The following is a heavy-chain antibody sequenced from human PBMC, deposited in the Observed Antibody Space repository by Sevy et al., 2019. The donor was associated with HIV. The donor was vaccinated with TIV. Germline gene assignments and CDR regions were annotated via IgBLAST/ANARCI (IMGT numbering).Heavy chain of an antibody. CDR3: ARDGGYSIRWYPLY. D-gene: IGHD6-13*01. CDR1: GFAFSSHA. V-gene: IGHV3-30-3*01. J-gene: IGHJ4*01. Sequence: GGSLRLSCAASGFAFSSHAMHWVRQAPGKGLEWVAVISYEGTETFYAASVEGRFTISRDNSKNMLSLQINSLRPEDTAVYFCARDGGYSIRWYPLYWGHGTLVTVSS. CDR2: ISYEGTET.